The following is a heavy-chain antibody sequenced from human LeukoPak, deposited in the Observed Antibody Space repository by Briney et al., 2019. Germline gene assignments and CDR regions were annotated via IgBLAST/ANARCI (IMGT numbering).Heavy chain of an antibody. V-gene: IGHV4-61*01. J-gene: IGHJ4*02. CDR1: GGSASSGSHY. D-gene: IGHD2-15*01. Sequence: PSETLSLTCSVSGGSASSGSHYWIWIRQAPGKGLEWIAYISYSGNTNYNPSLKSRVTISVDTSKNQFSLKLSSVTAADTAVYYCATRSTGVAATFDSWGQGALVTVSS. CDR2: ISYSGNT. CDR3: ATRSTGVAATFDS.